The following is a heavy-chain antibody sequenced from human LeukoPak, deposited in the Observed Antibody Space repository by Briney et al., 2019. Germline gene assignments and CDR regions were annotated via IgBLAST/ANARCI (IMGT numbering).Heavy chain of an antibody. D-gene: IGHD3-3*01. CDR2: IYYSGST. CDR1: GGSISSYY. V-gene: IGHV4-59*01. Sequence: PSETLSLTCTVSGGSISSYYWSWIRQPPGKGLEWIGYIYYSGSTNYNPPLKSRVTISVDTSKNQFSLKLSSVTAADTAVYYCARVKGVTIFGVVIMGWFDPWGQGTLVTVSS. J-gene: IGHJ5*02. CDR3: ARVKGVTIFGVVIMGWFDP.